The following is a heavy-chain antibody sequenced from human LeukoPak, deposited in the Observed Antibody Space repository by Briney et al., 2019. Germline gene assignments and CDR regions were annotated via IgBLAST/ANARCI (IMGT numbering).Heavy chain of an antibody. CDR3: ARQERITISGVDPGYMDV. J-gene: IGHJ6*03. CDR2: ISAYNGNT. Sequence: ASVKVSCKASGYTFTSYGISWVRQAPGQGLEWMGRISAYNGNTNYVQKLQGRVTMTTDTSTSTAYMELRSLRSDDTAVYYCARQERITISGVDPGYMDVWGKGTTVTVSS. V-gene: IGHV1-18*01. D-gene: IGHD3-3*01. CDR1: GYTFTSYG.